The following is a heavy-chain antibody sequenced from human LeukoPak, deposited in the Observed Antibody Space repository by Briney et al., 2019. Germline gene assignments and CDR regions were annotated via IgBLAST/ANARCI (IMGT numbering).Heavy chain of an antibody. CDR2: ISHDVSNK. D-gene: IGHD2-15*01. CDR3: ARDLGYCSGGSCRYYFDY. J-gene: IGHJ4*02. Sequence: GGSLRLSCAASGFTFTSYAMHWVRQAPHTGLGWVAHISHDVSNKYYTHSLKGAFTTSTDTSTNTLYLQMNRMRAEDTAVYYCARDLGYCSGGSCRYYFDYWGQGTLVTVS. V-gene: IGHV3-30*04. CDR1: GFTFTSYA.